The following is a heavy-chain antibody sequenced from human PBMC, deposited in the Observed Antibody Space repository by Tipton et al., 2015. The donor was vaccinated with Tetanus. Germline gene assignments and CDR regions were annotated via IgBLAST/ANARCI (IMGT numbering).Heavy chain of an antibody. CDR1: GGSISTYH. CDR2: IDYFGTT. V-gene: IGHV4-59*01. CDR3: TRATRPCSNNVGY. J-gene: IGHJ4*02. Sequence: TLSLTCTVSGGSISTYHWNWIRQFPGKGLEWIGYIDYFGTTKYNPSLKSRVAMSVDTSKNQLSLKLSSVTAADTAVYFCTRATRPCSNNVGYWGQGTLVTVSS. D-gene: IGHD1/OR15-1a*01.